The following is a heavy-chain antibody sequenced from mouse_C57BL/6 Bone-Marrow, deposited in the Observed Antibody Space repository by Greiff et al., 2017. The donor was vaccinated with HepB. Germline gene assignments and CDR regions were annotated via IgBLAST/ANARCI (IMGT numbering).Heavy chain of an antibody. Sequence: QVQLQHPGAELVMPGASVKLSCKASGYTFTSYWMHWVKQRPGQGLEWIGEIDPSDSYTNYNQKFKGKSTLTVDKSSSTAYMQLSSLTSEDSAVYYCARGDYDYDGDYFDYWGQGTTLTVSS. CDR3: ARGDYDYDGDYFDY. D-gene: IGHD2-4*01. V-gene: IGHV1-69*01. CDR2: IDPSDSYT. J-gene: IGHJ2*01. CDR1: GYTFTSYW.